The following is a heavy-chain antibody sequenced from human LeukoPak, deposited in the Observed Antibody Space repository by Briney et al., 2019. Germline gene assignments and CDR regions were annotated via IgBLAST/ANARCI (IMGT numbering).Heavy chain of an antibody. V-gene: IGHV1-2*02. CDR2: INPNSGGT. Sequence: ASVKVSCKASGYTFTGYYIHWVRQAPGQGLEWMGWINPNSGGTNYAQKFPGRVTMTRDTSISTAYMELSRLRSDDTAVYYCARDRCGSGSFSYYYYGMDVWGQGTTVTVSS. CDR1: GYTFTGYY. D-gene: IGHD3-10*01. J-gene: IGHJ6*02. CDR3: ARDRCGSGSFSYYYYGMDV.